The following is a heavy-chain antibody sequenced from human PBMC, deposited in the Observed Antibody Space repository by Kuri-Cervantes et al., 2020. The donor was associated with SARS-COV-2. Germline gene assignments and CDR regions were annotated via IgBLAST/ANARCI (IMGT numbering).Heavy chain of an antibody. CDR3: ARSYSNYVGYYYYYMDV. Sequence: SVKVSCKASGYTFTSYGISWVRQAPGQGLEWMGRIIPILGTANYAQKFKGRVTITADKSTSTAYMELSSLRSEDTAVYYCARSYSNYVGYYYYYMDVWGKGTTVTVSS. CDR1: GYTFTSYG. J-gene: IGHJ6*03. CDR2: IIPILGTA. D-gene: IGHD4-11*01. V-gene: IGHV1-69*04.